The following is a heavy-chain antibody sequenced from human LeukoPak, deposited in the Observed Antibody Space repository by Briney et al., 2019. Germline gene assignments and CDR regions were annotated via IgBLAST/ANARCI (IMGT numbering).Heavy chain of an antibody. V-gene: IGHV4-61*02. CDR2: IYTSGST. Sequence: PSETLSLTCTVSGGSISSGSYYWSWIRQPAGKGLEWIGRIYTSGSTNYNPSLKSRVTISVDTSKNQFSLKLSSVTAADTAVYYCASTIFGTYYYYMDVWGKGTTVTVSS. CDR1: GGSISSGSYY. CDR3: ASTIFGTYYYYMDV. D-gene: IGHD3-3*01. J-gene: IGHJ6*03.